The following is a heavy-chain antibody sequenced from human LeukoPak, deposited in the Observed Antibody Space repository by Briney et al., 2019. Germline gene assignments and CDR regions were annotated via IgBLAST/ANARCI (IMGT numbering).Heavy chain of an antibody. D-gene: IGHD4-17*01. Sequence: SETLSLTCTVSGGSISSYYWSWIRQSPGKGLEWIGYIYYSGSTKYNPSLKSRVTISVDTSKNQFSLKLTSVTAADTAIYYCARHDNILRGFPFDPWGQGTLVTVSS. CDR3: ARHDNILRGFPFDP. CDR1: GGSISSYY. V-gene: IGHV4-59*08. J-gene: IGHJ5*02. CDR2: IYYSGST.